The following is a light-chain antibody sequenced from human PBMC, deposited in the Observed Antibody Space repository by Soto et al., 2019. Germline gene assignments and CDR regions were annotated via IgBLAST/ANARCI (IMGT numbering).Light chain of an antibody. V-gene: IGLV4-69*01. Sequence: QPVLTQSPSASASLGASVKLTCTLSSGHSRYAIAWHQQQPEKGPRYLMKVNSDGSHNKGDGIPDRFSGSSSGAERHLTISSRQSEDEADYYCQTWGTAIHDVVFGGGTKLTVL. J-gene: IGLJ2*01. CDR3: QTWGTAIHDVV. CDR1: SGHSRYA. CDR2: VNSDGSH.